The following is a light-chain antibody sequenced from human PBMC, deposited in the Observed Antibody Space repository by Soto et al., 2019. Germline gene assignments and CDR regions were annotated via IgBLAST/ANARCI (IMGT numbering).Light chain of an antibody. J-gene: IGKJ1*01. CDR1: QSIRSW. CDR3: QQYNSYRT. V-gene: IGKV1-5*03. Sequence: DIQMTQSPSTLSAFVGGRVTITCRASQSIRSWLAWYQQKPGKAPKLLIYKASTLKSGVPSRFSGSGSGTDFTLTISSLQPDDFATYYCQQYNSYRTFGQGTKVDIK. CDR2: KAS.